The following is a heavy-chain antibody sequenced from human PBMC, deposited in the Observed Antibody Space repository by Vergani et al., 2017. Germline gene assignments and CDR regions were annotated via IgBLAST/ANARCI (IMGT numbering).Heavy chain of an antibody. Sequence: EVQLVESGGGLVQPGGSLRLSCAASGFTFSSYAMNWFRQAPVKGLEWVSAISGSGGSTYYADSVKGRFTISRDHSKNTLYLQMNSLRAEDTAVYYCAKEEGDYYYYMDVWGKGTTVTVSS. V-gene: IGHV3-23*04. CDR2: ISGSGGST. CDR3: AKEEGDYYYYMDV. J-gene: IGHJ6*03. CDR1: GFTFSSYA. D-gene: IGHD3-16*01.